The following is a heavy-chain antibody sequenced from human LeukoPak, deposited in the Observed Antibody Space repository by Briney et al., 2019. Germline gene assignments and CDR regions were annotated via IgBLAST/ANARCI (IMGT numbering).Heavy chain of an antibody. D-gene: IGHD6-19*01. CDR1: GFIFSNNW. CDR2: IKQDGSEK. CDR3: ARDSSGWYDY. V-gene: IGHV3-7*01. Sequence: AGGPLRLSCEASGFIFSNNWMSWVRQAPGKGLEWVANIKQDGSEKYYVDSVKGRFTISRDNAKNSLYLQMNSLRAEDTAVYYCARDSSGWYDYWGQGTLVTVSS. J-gene: IGHJ4*02.